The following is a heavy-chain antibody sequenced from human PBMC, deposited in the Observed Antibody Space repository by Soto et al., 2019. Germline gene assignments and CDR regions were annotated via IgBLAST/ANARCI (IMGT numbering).Heavy chain of an antibody. D-gene: IGHD6-13*01. V-gene: IGHV3-48*02. J-gene: IGHJ4*02. Sequence: EVQLVESGGGLAQPGGSLSLSCAASGFTFSSYSVNWVRQAPGTGPERVSNLWSAGNINYADSVKGRFTVSRDNAKNSMSLQMNGLRDEDTAVYYCVRDYSFGFDYWGQGILVTVSS. CDR1: GFTFSSYS. CDR2: LWSAGNI. CDR3: VRDYSFGFDY.